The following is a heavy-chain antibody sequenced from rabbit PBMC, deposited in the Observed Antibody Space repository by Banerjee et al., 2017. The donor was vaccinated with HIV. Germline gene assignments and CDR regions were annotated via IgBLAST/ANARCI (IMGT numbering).Heavy chain of an antibody. Sequence: QEQLVESGGGLVKPEGSLTLTCTASGFSFSSKYVMCWVRQAPGKELEWIGCINTSSGNTVYASWAKGRFTISKTSSTTVTLQMTSLTAADTATYFCAREGYAGYDGYGYVNLWGPGTLVTVS. J-gene: IGHJ4*01. CDR3: AREGYAGYDGYGYVNL. CDR1: GFSFSSKYV. D-gene: IGHD6-1*01. CDR2: INTSSGNT. V-gene: IGHV1S45*01.